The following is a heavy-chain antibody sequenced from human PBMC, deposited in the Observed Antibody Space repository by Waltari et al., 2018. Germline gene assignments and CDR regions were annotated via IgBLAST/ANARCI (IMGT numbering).Heavy chain of an antibody. V-gene: IGHV3-23*05. CDR2: IYRSGTT. CDR3: VKGKYYYESWGYYPMDH. Sequence: QLLESGGGLVQPGGSLRLSCVASGFTFSDYAMSWVRQAPGKGLDWVAVIYRSGTTIYADSAKGRFTISRDNSENRVYLQMSSLRLDDTAVYHCVKGKYYYESWGYYPMDHWGQGTLVTVSS. J-gene: IGHJ4*02. CDR1: GFTFSDYA. D-gene: IGHD3-22*01.